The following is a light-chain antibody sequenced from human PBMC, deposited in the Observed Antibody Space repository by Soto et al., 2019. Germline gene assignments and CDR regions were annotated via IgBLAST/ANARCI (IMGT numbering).Light chain of an antibody. V-gene: IGKV3-20*01. CDR1: QSVTSTY. CDR3: QQYGSSHT. Sequence: EIVMTQSPATLSVSRGQRSTRSCGASQSVTSTYLAWYQQKPGQAPRLLISGASSRAIGIPDRFSGSVSGSDFILTINRLETEDFAVYYCQQYGSSHTFGQGTRLEIK. J-gene: IGKJ5*01. CDR2: GAS.